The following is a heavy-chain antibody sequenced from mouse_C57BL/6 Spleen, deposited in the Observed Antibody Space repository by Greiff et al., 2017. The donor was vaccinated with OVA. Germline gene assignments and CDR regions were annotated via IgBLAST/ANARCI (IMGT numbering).Heavy chain of an antibody. CDR3: ARNWGTTVVAPYAMDY. CDR1: GFSLTSYG. J-gene: IGHJ4*01. CDR2: IWSGGST. V-gene: IGHV2-2*01. D-gene: IGHD1-1*01. Sequence: VQRVESGPGLVQPSQSLSITCTVSGFSLTSYGVHWVRQSPGKGLEWLGVIWSGGSTDYNAAFISRLSISKDNSKSQVFFKMNSLQADDTAIYYCARNWGTTVVAPYAMDYWGQGTSVTVSS.